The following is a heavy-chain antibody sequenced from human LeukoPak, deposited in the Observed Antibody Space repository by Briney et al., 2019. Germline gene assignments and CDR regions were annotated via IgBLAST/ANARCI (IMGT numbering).Heavy chain of an antibody. CDR3: ARAPMSYSYYYDSSGYFSLDY. Sequence: GGSLRLSCAASGFTVSSYYMSWVRQAPGKGLEWVSVIYSGDNTYYADSVKGRFTISRDNSKNTLYLQMNSLRAEDTAVYYCARAPMSYSYYYDSSGYFSLDYWGQGTLVTVSS. CDR1: GFTVSSYY. D-gene: IGHD3-22*01. V-gene: IGHV3-53*01. CDR2: IYSGDNT. J-gene: IGHJ4*02.